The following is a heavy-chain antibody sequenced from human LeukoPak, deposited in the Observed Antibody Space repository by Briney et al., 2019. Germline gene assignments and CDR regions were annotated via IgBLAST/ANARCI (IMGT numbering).Heavy chain of an antibody. CDR3: TRSFSSSWFPYYYYYYGMDV. CDR1: GFTFGDYA. CDR2: IRSKAYGGTT. Sequence: PGGSLRLSCTASGFTFGDYAMSWVRQAPAKGLQWVGFIRSKAYGGTTEYAASVKGRFTISRDDSKSIAYLQMNSLKTEDTAVYYCTRSFSSSWFPYYYYYYGMDVWGQGTTVTVSS. J-gene: IGHJ6*02. D-gene: IGHD6-13*01. V-gene: IGHV3-49*04.